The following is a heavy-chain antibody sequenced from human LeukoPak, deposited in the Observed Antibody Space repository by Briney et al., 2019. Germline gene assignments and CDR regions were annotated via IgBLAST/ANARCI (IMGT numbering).Heavy chain of an antibody. V-gene: IGHV1-18*01. Sequence: ASVKVSCKASGYTFTKYGITWVRQAPGQGLEWMGWISTYNGNTNYAQKLQGRVTMTTDTSTSTAYMELRSLISDDAAVYYCARGDDYGDYWGLYWGQGTLVTVSS. CDR1: GYTFTKYG. D-gene: IGHD4-17*01. CDR2: ISTYNGNT. CDR3: ARGDDYGDYWGLY. J-gene: IGHJ4*02.